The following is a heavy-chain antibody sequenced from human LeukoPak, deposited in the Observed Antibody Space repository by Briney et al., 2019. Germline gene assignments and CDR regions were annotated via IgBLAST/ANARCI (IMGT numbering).Heavy chain of an antibody. Sequence: GASVKVSCKASGYTFTSYGISWVRQAPGQGLEWMGWISAYNGNTNYAQKLQGRVTMTTDTSTSTAYMELSSLRSEDTAVYYCSALQLGNDYWGQGTLVTVSS. CDR2: ISAYNGNT. D-gene: IGHD6-6*01. CDR1: GYTFTSYG. CDR3: SALQLGNDY. V-gene: IGHV1-18*01. J-gene: IGHJ4*02.